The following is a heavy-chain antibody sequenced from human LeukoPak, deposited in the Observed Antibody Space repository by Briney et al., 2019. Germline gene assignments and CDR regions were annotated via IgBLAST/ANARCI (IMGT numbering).Heavy chain of an antibody. CDR1: GYTFTGYY. CDR3: ARRAVGNSYYSYMDV. J-gene: IGHJ6*03. V-gene: IGHV1-46*01. CDR2: INPSGGST. D-gene: IGHD6-19*01. Sequence: GASVKVSCKASGYTFTGYYMHWVRQAPGQGLEWMGIINPSGGSTSYAQKFQGRVTMTRDMFTSTVYMELSSLRSEDTAVYYCARRAVGNSYYSYMDVWGKGTTVTVSS.